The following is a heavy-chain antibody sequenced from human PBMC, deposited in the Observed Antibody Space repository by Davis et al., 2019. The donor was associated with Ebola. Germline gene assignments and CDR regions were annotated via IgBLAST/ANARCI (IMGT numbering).Heavy chain of an antibody. Sequence: PSETLSLTCTVSGGSISSSSYYWGWIRQPPGKGLEWIGSIYYSGSTYYNPSLKSRVTISVDTSKNQFSLKLSSVTAADTAVYYCARPPYYYGSGVFDYWGQGTLVTVSS. CDR3: ARPPYYYGSGVFDY. D-gene: IGHD3-10*01. J-gene: IGHJ4*02. CDR1: GGSISSSSYY. CDR2: IYYSGST. V-gene: IGHV4-39*01.